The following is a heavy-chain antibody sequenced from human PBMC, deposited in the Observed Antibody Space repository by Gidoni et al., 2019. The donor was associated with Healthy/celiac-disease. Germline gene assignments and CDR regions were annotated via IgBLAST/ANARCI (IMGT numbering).Heavy chain of an antibody. J-gene: IGHJ4*02. CDR2: ISSSSSYI. Sequence: EVQLVESGGGLVKPGGSLLLSCAASGFTFSSYSMNWVRQAPGKGLEWVSSISSSSSYIYYADSVKGRFTISRDNAKNSLYLQMNSLRAEDTAVYYCARVGIVEWELPIDYWGQGTLVTVSS. CDR1: GFTFSSYS. D-gene: IGHD1-26*01. V-gene: IGHV3-21*01. CDR3: ARVGIVEWELPIDY.